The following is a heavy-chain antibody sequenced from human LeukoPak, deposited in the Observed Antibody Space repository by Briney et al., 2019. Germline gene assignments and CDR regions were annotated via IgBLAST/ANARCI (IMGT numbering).Heavy chain of an antibody. Sequence: GGSLRLSCAASGFTFSSCEMHWVRQAPGRGLEWVSYINNGGTTLYYADSVRGRFTISRDNTKNSLYLQMNSLRAEDTAVYYCAKAFQWLAAGDAFDIWGQGTMVTVSS. D-gene: IGHD6-19*01. CDR2: INNGGTTL. V-gene: IGHV3-48*03. CDR1: GFTFSSCE. CDR3: AKAFQWLAAGDAFDI. J-gene: IGHJ3*02.